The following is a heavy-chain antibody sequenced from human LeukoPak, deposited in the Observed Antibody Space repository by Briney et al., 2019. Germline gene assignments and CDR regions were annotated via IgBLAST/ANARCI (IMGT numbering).Heavy chain of an antibody. V-gene: IGHV4-30-2*01. CDR1: GGSISSGGYS. J-gene: IGHJ4*02. CDR3: ASLILIAAGSDF. CDR2: IYHSGST. Sequence: SETLSLTCAVSGGSISSGGYSWSWIRQPPGKGLEWIGYIYHSGSTTYNPSLKSRVTISIDTSKNQFSLQLNSVTAADTAVYYCASLILIAAGSDFWGQGNLVTVSS. D-gene: IGHD6-13*01.